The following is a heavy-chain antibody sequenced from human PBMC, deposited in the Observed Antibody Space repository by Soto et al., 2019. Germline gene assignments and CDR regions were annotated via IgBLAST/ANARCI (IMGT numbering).Heavy chain of an antibody. Sequence: GGSLRFSCAASGFTFSSYAMSWVRQAPGKGLEWVSAISGSGGSTYYADSVKGRFTISRDNSKNTLYLQMNSLRAEDTAVYYCAKVADFWSGYYRTPDVDAFDIWGQGTMVTVSS. D-gene: IGHD3-3*01. CDR1: GFTFSSYA. V-gene: IGHV3-23*01. J-gene: IGHJ3*02. CDR3: AKVADFWSGYYRTPDVDAFDI. CDR2: ISGSGGST.